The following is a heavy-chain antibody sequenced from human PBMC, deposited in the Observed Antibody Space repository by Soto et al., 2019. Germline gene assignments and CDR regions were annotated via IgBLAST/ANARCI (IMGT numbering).Heavy chain of an antibody. CDR2: ISSSSSYI. CDR1: GFTFSSYS. V-gene: IGHV3-21*01. J-gene: IGHJ6*02. D-gene: IGHD3-9*01. CDR3: ARGKLGRYFDWPHYYGMDV. Sequence: GGSLRLSCAASGFTFSSYSMNWVRQAPGKGLEWVSSISSSSSYIYYADSVEGRFTISRDNAKNSLYLQMNSLRAEDTAVYYCARGKLGRYFDWPHYYGMDVWGQGTTVTVSS.